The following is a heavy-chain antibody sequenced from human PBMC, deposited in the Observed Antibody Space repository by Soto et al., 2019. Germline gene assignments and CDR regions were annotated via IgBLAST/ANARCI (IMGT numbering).Heavy chain of an antibody. V-gene: IGHV1-8*01. CDR3: ARGAAYYDFWSGYSNEYYYYGMDV. CDR2: MNPNSGNT. Sequence: QVQLVQSGAEVKKPGASVKVSCKASGYTFTSYDINWVRQATGQGLEWMGWMNPNSGNTGYAQKFQGRVTMTRNTSINTAYMELSSLRSEDTAVYYCARGAAYYDFWSGYSNEYYYYGMDVWGQGTTVTVSS. CDR1: GYTFTSYD. D-gene: IGHD3-3*01. J-gene: IGHJ6*02.